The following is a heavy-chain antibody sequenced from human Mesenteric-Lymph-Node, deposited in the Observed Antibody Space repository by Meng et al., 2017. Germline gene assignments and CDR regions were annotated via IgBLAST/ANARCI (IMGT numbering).Heavy chain of an antibody. Sequence: QVQLVQSGAEEKKPGASVKVSCKASGYTFPGYYIHWVRQAPGQGLEWMGRINLNSGGTNYAQKFQGRVTMTWDTSISAAQMELSSLRSDDTAVHYCAAFYYESSGYFRADYWGQGILVTVSS. CDR3: AAFYYESSGYFRADY. D-gene: IGHD3-22*01. CDR2: INLNSGGT. CDR1: GYTFPGYY. J-gene: IGHJ4*02. V-gene: IGHV1-2*06.